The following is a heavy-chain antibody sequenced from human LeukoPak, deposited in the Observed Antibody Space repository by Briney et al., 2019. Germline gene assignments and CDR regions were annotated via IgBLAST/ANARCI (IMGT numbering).Heavy chain of an antibody. D-gene: IGHD6-19*01. Sequence: KTGGSLRLSCAASGFTFSSYSMNWVRQAPGKELEWVSSISSSSSYIYYADSVKGRFTISRDNAKNSLYLQMNSLRAEDTAVYYCARWVAVAGTGYWGQGTLVTVSS. V-gene: IGHV3-21*01. CDR1: GFTFSSYS. J-gene: IGHJ4*02. CDR2: ISSSSSYI. CDR3: ARWVAVAGTGY.